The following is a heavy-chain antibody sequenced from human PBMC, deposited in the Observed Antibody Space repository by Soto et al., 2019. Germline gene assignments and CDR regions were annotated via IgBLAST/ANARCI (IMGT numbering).Heavy chain of an antibody. Sequence: QVQLQQWGAGLLKPSETLSLTCAVYGGSFSGYYWSWIRQPPGKGLEWIGEINHSGSTNYNPSLKSRVTLSVDTSKNQFSLKLSSVTAADTAVYYCASAYCSGGSCYSVFFDYWGQGTLVTVSS. V-gene: IGHV4-34*01. CDR1: GGSFSGYY. J-gene: IGHJ4*02. D-gene: IGHD2-15*01. CDR2: INHSGST. CDR3: ASAYCSGGSCYSVFFDY.